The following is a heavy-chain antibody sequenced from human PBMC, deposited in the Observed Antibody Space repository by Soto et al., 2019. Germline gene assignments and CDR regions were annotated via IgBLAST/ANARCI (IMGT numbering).Heavy chain of an antibody. CDR1: GGSISTGGYY. V-gene: IGHV4-31*11. CDR3: ARDLWGGYFDY. D-gene: IGHD3-16*01. Sequence: VQLLESGPGLVMPSQTLSLTCAVSGGSISTGGYYWSWIRQHPGKGLEWIGYIYYSGSTSYNPSLKSRVTISVDMSSNRFSLSLRSVTAADTAVYYCARDLWGGYFDYSGQGALVSVSS. J-gene: IGHJ4*02. CDR2: IYYSGST.